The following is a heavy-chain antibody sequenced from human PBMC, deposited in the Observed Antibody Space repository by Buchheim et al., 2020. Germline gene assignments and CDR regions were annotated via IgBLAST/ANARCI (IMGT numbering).Heavy chain of an antibody. Sequence: QVQVVESGGGVVQPGGSLRLSCAASGFMFRSYGMHWVRQTPGKGLEWVAVISYDGGNKHYGDSVQGRFTISRDNSKNTLSLQMNNLREEDTAVYYCAKDSFPDYYDTSGHFDFWGQGT. D-gene: IGHD3-22*01. CDR1: GFMFRSYG. J-gene: IGHJ4*02. CDR3: AKDSFPDYYDTSGHFDF. CDR2: ISYDGGNK. V-gene: IGHV3-30*18.